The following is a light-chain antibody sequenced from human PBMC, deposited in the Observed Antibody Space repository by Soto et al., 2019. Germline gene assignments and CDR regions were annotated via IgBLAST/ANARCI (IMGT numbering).Light chain of an antibody. V-gene: IGLV1-40*01. J-gene: IGLJ2*01. Sequence: QAVVTQPPSVSGAPGQRVTISCTGSSSNFGANFDVQWYQQFPGTAPKLLIYGDTIRPSGVPDRFSGSKSGTSASLAITGLQAEDEADYDCQSYDTRLRGVFGGGTKLTVL. CDR3: QSYDTRLRGV. CDR2: GDT. CDR1: SSNFGANFD.